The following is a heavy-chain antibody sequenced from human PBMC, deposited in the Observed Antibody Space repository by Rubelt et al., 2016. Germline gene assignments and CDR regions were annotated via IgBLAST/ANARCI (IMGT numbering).Heavy chain of an antibody. Sequence: QVQLVQSGAEVKKPGASVKVSCKASGYTFTSYGISWVRQAPGQGLEWMGWISAYNGNKNYAQKLQGVVTMTTDTSTSTAYMGLRSLRSDETAVYYCARVISGVEYSSSWHFDYWGQGTLVTVSS. CDR1: GYTFTSYG. CDR3: ARVISGVEYSSSWHFDY. D-gene: IGHD6-13*01. J-gene: IGHJ4*02. V-gene: IGHV1-18*01. CDR2: ISAYNGNK.